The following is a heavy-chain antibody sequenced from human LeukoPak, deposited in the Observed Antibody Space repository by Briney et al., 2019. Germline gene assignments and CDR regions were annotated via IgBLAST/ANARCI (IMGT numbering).Heavy chain of an antibody. V-gene: IGHV4-34*01. CDR1: GGSFSGYY. J-gene: IGHJ4*02. CDR2: INHSGST. D-gene: IGHD5-18*01. CDR3: ARVYVGRIRGYSYGYLYYFDY. Sequence: PSETLSLTCAVYGGSFSGYYWSWIRQPPGKGLEWIGEINHSGSTNYNPSLKSRVTISVDTSKNQFSLKLSSVTAADTAVCYCARVYVGRIRGYSYGYLYYFDYWGQGTLVTVSS.